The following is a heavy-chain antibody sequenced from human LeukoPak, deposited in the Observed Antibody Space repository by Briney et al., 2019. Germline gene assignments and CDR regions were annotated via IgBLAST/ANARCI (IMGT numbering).Heavy chain of an antibody. CDR2: IYYSGST. Sequence: SETLSLTCTVSGASISSSNYYWHGIRQPPGKGLEWIGYIYYSGSTNYNPSLKSRVTISVDTSKNQFSLKLSSVTAADTAVYYCARDYCTTTRCYPNYFDYWGQGTLVTVSS. J-gene: IGHJ4*02. D-gene: IGHD2-2*01. CDR3: ARDYCTTTRCYPNYFDY. CDR1: GASISSSNYY. V-gene: IGHV4-61*01.